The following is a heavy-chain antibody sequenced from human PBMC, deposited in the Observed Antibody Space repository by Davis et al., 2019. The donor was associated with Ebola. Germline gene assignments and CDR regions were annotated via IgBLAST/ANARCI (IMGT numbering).Heavy chain of an antibody. J-gene: IGHJ4*02. CDR3: ARDYYYDSSGYYYGPYPAMGY. Sequence: ASVKVSCKASGYTFTSYGISWVRQAPGQGLEWMGWISAYNGNTNYAQKLQGRVTMTTDTSTSTAYMELRSLRSDDTAVYYCARDYYYDSSGYYYGPYPAMGYWGQGTLVTVSS. D-gene: IGHD3-22*01. CDR1: GYTFTSYG. CDR2: ISAYNGNT. V-gene: IGHV1-18*01.